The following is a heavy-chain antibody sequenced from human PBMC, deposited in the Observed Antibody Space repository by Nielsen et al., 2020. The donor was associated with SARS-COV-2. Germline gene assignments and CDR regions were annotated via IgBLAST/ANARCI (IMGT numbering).Heavy chain of an antibody. D-gene: IGHD3-22*01. CDR2: INTDGSRS. Sequence: EGSLRLSCAGSGFTFSSYYMNWVRQAPGKGLMWVSRINTDGSRSAYADSVKGRFTISRDNARDTLYLQMNSLSAEDTAVYYCVRVRDDGYYYDTGPFDYWGQGALVTVSS. CDR1: GFTFSSYY. J-gene: IGHJ4*02. CDR3: VRVRDDGYYYDTGPFDY. V-gene: IGHV3-74*01.